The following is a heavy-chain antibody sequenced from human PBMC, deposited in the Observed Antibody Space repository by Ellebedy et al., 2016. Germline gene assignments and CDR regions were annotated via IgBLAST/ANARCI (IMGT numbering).Heavy chain of an antibody. CDR3: AARHNSGWTLDY. Sequence: SLKISCAASGLSFSDYALHWVRQAPGKGLEWVLVVNWISGNIAYADSVRGRFTISRDNAKNSVFLQMSGLRPEDTALYYCAARHNSGWTLDYWGQGMLVIVSS. V-gene: IGHV3-9*01. CDR1: GLSFSDYA. D-gene: IGHD6-25*01. J-gene: IGHJ4*02. CDR2: VNWISGNI.